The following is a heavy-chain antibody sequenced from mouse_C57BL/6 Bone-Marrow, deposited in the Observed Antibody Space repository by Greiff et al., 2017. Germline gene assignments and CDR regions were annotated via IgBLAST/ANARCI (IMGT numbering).Heavy chain of an antibody. Sequence: EVKLMESGAELVRPGASVKLSCTASGFNIKDDYMHWVKQRPEQGLEWIGWIDPENGDTEYASKFQGKATITADTSSNTAYLQLSSLTSEDTAVYYCTLYDGPRFAYWGQGTLVTVSA. CDR1: GFNIKDDY. CDR3: TLYDGPRFAY. D-gene: IGHD2-3*01. V-gene: IGHV14-4*01. CDR2: IDPENGDT. J-gene: IGHJ3*01.